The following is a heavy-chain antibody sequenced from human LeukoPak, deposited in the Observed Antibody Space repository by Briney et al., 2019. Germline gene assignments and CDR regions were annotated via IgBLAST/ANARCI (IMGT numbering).Heavy chain of an antibody. J-gene: IGHJ5*02. CDR3: ARLVSSAGDFQVDP. V-gene: IGHV4-39*01. D-gene: IGHD3-10*01. CDR1: GGSISSSSYY. CDR2: IYYSGST. Sequence: KPSETLSLTCTVSGGSISSSSYYWDWIRQPPGKGLEWIGSIYYSGSTYYNPSLKSRVTISVDTSKNQFSLKLSSVTAADTAVYYCARLVSSAGDFQVDPWGQGTLVTVSS.